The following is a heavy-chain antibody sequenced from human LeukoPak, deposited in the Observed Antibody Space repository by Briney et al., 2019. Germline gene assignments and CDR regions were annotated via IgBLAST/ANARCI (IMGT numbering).Heavy chain of an antibody. D-gene: IGHD1-26*01. Sequence: GGSLRLSCAASGFTFSSYAMSWVRQAPGKGLEWVSAISGSGGSTYYADSVKGRLTISRDNAKNSLYLQMNSLRAEDTAVYYCASAMGATTGELDYWGQGTLVTVSS. CDR1: GFTFSSYA. CDR3: ASAMGATTGELDY. J-gene: IGHJ4*02. V-gene: IGHV3-23*01. CDR2: ISGSGGST.